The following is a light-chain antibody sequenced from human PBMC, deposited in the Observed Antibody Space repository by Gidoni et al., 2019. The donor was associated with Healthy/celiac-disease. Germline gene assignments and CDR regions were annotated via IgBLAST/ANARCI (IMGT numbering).Light chain of an antibody. Sequence: DIQMTQYPSSLSASVGDRVTITCQASQDISNYLNSYQQKPGKAPKPLLYDASNLETGVPSTFSGSGSGTSFTFTISSMQPSDNATSYCQQYDNLPLTFGPGTKVDIK. CDR2: DAS. CDR1: QDISNY. V-gene: IGKV1-33*01. CDR3: QQYDNLPLT. J-gene: IGKJ3*01.